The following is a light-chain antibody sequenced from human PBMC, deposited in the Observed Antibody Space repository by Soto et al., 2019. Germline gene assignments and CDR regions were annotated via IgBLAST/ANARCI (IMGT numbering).Light chain of an antibody. CDR1: QGISSW. CDR3: QQANSFPPS. V-gene: IGKV1-12*01. J-gene: IGKJ1*01. CDR2: AAS. Sequence: DIQMTQSPSSVSASVGDRVTITCRASQGISSWLARYQQKPGKAPKLLIYAASSLQSRAPSRFSGSVSGTDFTLTISSLQPEEFATYDFQQANSFPPSFGQGTKVEIK.